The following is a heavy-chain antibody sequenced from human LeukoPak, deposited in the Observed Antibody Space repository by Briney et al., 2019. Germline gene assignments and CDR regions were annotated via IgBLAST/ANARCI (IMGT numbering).Heavy chain of an antibody. D-gene: IGHD6-13*01. CDR3: YCTAAGTGY. V-gene: IGHV1-18*01. CDR2: ISAYNGNT. CDR1: GYTFTSYG. Sequence: WASVKVSCMASGYTFTSYGISWVRQAPGRGLEWMGWISAYNGNTNYAQKLQGRVTMTTDTSTSTAYMELRRLRSDDTAVYYCYCTAAGTGYWGQGTLVTVSS. J-gene: IGHJ4*02.